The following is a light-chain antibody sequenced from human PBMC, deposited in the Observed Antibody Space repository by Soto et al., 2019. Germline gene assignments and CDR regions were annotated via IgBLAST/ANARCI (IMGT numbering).Light chain of an antibody. J-gene: IGKJ5*01. CDR1: QSVSSSY. V-gene: IGKV3-20*01. CDR2: GAS. Sequence: EIVLTQSPGTLSLSPGEKATLSCMASQSVSSSYLAWYQQKLGQAPRLLIYGASTRATGIPDRFSGSGSGTDFTLTISRLEPEDFALYYCQQYGGSPITFGQGTRLEIK. CDR3: QQYGGSPIT.